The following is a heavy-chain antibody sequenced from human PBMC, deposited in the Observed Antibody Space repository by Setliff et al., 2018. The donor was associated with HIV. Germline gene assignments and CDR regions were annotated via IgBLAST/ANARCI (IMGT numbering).Heavy chain of an antibody. D-gene: IGHD3-3*01. V-gene: IGHV4-38-2*02. CDR1: AYSISSHYY. Sequence: KASETLSLTCAVSAYSISSHYYWGWIRQPPGKVLEWIGTIYHSGSTYYNTSLKSRVTISVDKSKNQFSLNLRSVTAADTAVYYCAREGSYNDFWSGGMTLDYWGQGALVTVSS. CDR3: AREGSYNDFWSGGMTLDY. J-gene: IGHJ4*02. CDR2: IYHSGST.